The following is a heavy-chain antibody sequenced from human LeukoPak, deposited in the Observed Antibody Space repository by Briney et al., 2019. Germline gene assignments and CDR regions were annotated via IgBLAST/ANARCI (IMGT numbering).Heavy chain of an antibody. V-gene: IGHV4-30-2*01. Sequence: SKTLSLTCAVSGGSISSGGYSWSWIRQPPGKGLEWIGYIYHSGSTHYNPSLKSRVTISVDRSKNQFSLKLSSVTAADTAVYYCASRYCSSTSCYLDFWGQGTLVTVSS. J-gene: IGHJ4*02. CDR2: IYHSGST. D-gene: IGHD2-2*01. CDR1: GGSISSGGYS. CDR3: ASRYCSSTSCYLDF.